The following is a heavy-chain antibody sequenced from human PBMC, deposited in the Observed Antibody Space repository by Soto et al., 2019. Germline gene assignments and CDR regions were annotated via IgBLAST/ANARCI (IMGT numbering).Heavy chain of an antibody. Sequence: ASVKVSCKASGYTFTSYDINWVRQATGQGLEWMGWMNPNSGNTGYAQKFQGRVTMTRNTSISKAYMELSSLRSEDTAVYYCARGRPGIAAANNWFDPWGQGTLVTVSS. J-gene: IGHJ5*02. CDR2: MNPNSGNT. V-gene: IGHV1-8*01. D-gene: IGHD6-13*01. CDR1: GYTFTSYD. CDR3: ARGRPGIAAANNWFDP.